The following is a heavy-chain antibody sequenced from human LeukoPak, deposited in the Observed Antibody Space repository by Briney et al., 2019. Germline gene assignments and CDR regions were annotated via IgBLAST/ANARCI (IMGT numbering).Heavy chain of an antibody. V-gene: IGHV3-48*01. J-gene: IGHJ4*02. Sequence: PGGSLRLSCAASGFTFSSYSMNWVRQAPGKGLEWVSYISSSSSTIYYADSVKGRFTISRDNAKNSLYLQMNSLRAEDTAVYYCAREGPGDYVWGSSYFDYWGQGTPVTLSS. CDR1: GFTFSSYS. CDR3: AREGPGDYVWGSSYFDY. D-gene: IGHD3-16*01. CDR2: ISSSSSTI.